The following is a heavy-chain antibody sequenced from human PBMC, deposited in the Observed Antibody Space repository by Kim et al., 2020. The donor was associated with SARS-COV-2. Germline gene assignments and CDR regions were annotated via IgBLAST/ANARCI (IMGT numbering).Heavy chain of an antibody. CDR1: GYTFTSYY. CDR3: AREHRRVDTAMVYYYYGMDV. D-gene: IGHD5-18*01. J-gene: IGHJ6*02. V-gene: IGHV1-46*01. CDR2: INPSGGST. Sequence: ASVKVSCKASGYTFTSYYMHWVRQAPGQGLEWMGIINPSGGSTSYAQKFQGRVTMTRDTSTSTVYMELSSLRSEDTAVYYCAREHRRVDTAMVYYYYGMDVWGQGTTVTVSS.